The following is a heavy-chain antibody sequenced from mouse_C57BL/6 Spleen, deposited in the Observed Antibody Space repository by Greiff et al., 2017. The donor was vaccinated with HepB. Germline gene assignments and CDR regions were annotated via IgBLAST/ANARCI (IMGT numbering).Heavy chain of an antibody. CDR1: GFNIKDDY. J-gene: IGHJ3*01. CDR2: IDPENGDT. D-gene: IGHD1-1*01. V-gene: IGHV14-4*01. Sequence: EVQLQQSGAELVRPGASVKLSCTASGFNIKDDYMHWVKQRPEQGLEWIGWIDPENGDTEYASKFQGKATITADTSSNTAYLQRSSLTSEDTAVYYCTTGYYGSSPFAYWGQGTLVTVSA. CDR3: TTGYYGSSPFAY.